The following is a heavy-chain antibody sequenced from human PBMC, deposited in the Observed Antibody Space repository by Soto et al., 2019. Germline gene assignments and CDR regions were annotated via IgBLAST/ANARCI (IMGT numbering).Heavy chain of an antibody. CDR3: ARQIYDSDTGPNFQYYFDS. D-gene: IGHD3-22*01. Sequence: GESIKMSCDRSGYSFAVYCITWVLQKPGKGLDWMGRIDPSDSQTYYSPSFRCHVTISVTKSITTVFLQWSSLRASDTAMYYCARQIYDSDTGPNFQYYFDSWGQGTPVTVSS. CDR1: GYSFAVYC. J-gene: IGHJ4*02. V-gene: IGHV5-10-1*01. CDR2: IDPSDSQT.